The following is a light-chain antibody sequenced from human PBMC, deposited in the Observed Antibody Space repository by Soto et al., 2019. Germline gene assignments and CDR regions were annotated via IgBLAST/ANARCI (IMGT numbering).Light chain of an antibody. V-gene: IGKV1-33*01. J-gene: IGKJ5*01. CDR3: QQYDILPIT. Sequence: DIQMTQSPSSLFASLLYIVTITCXATQDINIYLNWYQQKPGKAPNLLIYDASNLEIGVPSRFSGSGSGTHFTFTISSLQTEDIGTYYCQQYDILPITFGRGTRLEIK. CDR1: QDINIY. CDR2: DAS.